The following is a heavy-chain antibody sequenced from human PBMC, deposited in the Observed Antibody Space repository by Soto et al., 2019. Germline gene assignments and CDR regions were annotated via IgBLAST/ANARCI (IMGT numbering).Heavy chain of an antibody. Sequence: VQLVQSGAEVKGPGSSVKVSCKASGGTFSNYAINWVRQAPGQGLEWMGGILPIFGTAKYAQTFQGRVTITADRSTSTAYMELSSLRSEDTAVYYCARARGGCTGTSCYHYFYYGLDVWGQGTTVTVSS. CDR3: ARARGGCTGTSCYHYFYYGLDV. D-gene: IGHD1-1*01. CDR1: GGTFSNYA. V-gene: IGHV1-69*06. CDR2: ILPIFGTA. J-gene: IGHJ6*02.